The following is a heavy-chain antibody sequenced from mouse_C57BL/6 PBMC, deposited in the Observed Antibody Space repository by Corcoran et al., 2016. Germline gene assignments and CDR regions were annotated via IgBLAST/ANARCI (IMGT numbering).Heavy chain of an antibody. CDR3: ARGGSSHQAWFAY. CDR1: AYSITSGSY. CDR2: ISYDGSN. V-gene: IGHV3-6*01. J-gene: IGHJ3*01. D-gene: IGHD1-1*01. Sequence: DVQLQESGTGLVKPSQSLSLTCSVTAYSITSGSYWNWIRQFPGNKLEWMGYISYDGSNNYNPSLKNRISITRYTSKNQFFLKLNSVTTEDTATYYCARGGSSHQAWFAYWGQGTLVTVSA.